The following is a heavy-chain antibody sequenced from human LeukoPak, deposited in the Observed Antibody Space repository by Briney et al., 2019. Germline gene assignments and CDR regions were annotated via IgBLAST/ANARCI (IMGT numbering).Heavy chain of an antibody. CDR1: GGSFSGYY. Sequence: SETLSLTCAVYGGSFSGYYWSWIRQPPGKGLEWIGEINHSGSTNYNPSLESRVTISVDTSKNQFSLKLSSVTAADTAVYYCARGRGTTVTTRAFDIWGQGTMVTVSS. CDR2: INHSGST. CDR3: ARGRGTTVTTRAFDI. J-gene: IGHJ3*02. D-gene: IGHD4-17*01. V-gene: IGHV4-34*01.